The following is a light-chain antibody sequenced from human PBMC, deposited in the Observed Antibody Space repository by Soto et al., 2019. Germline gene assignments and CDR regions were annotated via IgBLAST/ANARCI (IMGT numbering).Light chain of an antibody. CDR2: AAS. CDR3: QQSYSTPIT. Sequence: EIQMTQSPSSQSASVGDRVTINSRASQSISSYLNWYQQKPGKAPKLMIYAASSLQSGVPSRFSGSRSGTDFTLTISSLQPEDVSTYYCQQSYSTPITFVQGTRLEIK. V-gene: IGKV1-39*01. J-gene: IGKJ5*01. CDR1: QSISSY.